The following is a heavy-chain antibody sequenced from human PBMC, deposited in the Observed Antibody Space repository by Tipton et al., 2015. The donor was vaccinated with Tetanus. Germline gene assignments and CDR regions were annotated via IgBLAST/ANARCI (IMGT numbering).Heavy chain of an antibody. CDR3: AKALHLFYYYGMDV. CDR1: GFTSDDYA. V-gene: IGHV3-9*02. D-gene: IGHD2-15*01. J-gene: IGHJ6*02. Sequence: SLRLSCAASGFTSDDYAMHWVRQAPGKGLEWVSGISWNSGSIGYADSVKGRFTISRDNAKNSLYLQMNSLRAEDTALYYCAKALHLFYYYGMDVWGQGTTVTVSS. CDR2: ISWNSGSI.